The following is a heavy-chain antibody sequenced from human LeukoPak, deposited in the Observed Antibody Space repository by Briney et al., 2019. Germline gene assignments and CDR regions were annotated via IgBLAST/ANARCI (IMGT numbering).Heavy chain of an antibody. J-gene: IGHJ4*02. D-gene: IGHD1-7*01. CDR2: IYYSGST. CDR1: GGSISSYY. CDR3: ARGNWNYARNFDY. Sequence: SETLSLTCTVSGGSISSYYWSWIRQPPGKGLEWIGYIYYSGSTNYNPSLTSRVTISVDTSKNQFSLKLSSVTAADTAVYYCARGNWNYARNFDYWGQGTLVTVSS. V-gene: IGHV4-59*01.